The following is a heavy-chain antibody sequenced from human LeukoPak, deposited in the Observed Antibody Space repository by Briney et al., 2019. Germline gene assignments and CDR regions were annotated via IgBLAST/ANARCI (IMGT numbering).Heavy chain of an antibody. V-gene: IGHV3-30*01. CDR2: ISYDGSNK. J-gene: IGHJ4*02. CDR3: ARGELPHFDY. Sequence: GGSLRLSCAASGFTYSSYAMHWVRQARGKGREWVAVISYDGSNKYYADSVKGRFTISRDNTKNTLYLQMNSLRAQDTAVYYCARGELPHFDYWGQGTLVTVSS. D-gene: IGHD1-26*01. CDR1: GFTYSSYA.